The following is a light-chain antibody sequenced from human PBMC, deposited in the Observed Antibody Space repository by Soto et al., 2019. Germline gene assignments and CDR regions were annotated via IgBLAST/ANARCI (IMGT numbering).Light chain of an antibody. Sequence: QLVLTQPPSASGSPGQSVTISCTGTSSDVGGYDSVSWFQQHPDKAPKLMIYEVSKRPSGVPDRFSGSKSGNTASLTVSGLQAEDEADYYCSSYAGSDSVVFGGGTKLTVL. J-gene: IGLJ2*01. CDR3: SSYAGSDSVV. V-gene: IGLV2-8*01. CDR2: EVS. CDR1: SSDVGGYDS.